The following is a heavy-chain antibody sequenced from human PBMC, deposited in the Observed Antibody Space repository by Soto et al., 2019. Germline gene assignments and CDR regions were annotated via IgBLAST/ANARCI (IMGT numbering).Heavy chain of an antibody. CDR2: VSTYNGDT. V-gene: IGHV1-18*01. J-gene: IGHJ6*02. Sequence: ASVKVSCTASGYTFTRSGISWVRQAPGQGLEWMGWVSTYNGDTNYAQTFQGRVTMTTDTSTSTVHMEVRSLRSDDTAVYYCAREGVAPYYYYGMDVWGQGTPVTVSS. D-gene: IGHD5-12*01. CDR3: AREGVAPYYYYGMDV. CDR1: GYTFTRSG.